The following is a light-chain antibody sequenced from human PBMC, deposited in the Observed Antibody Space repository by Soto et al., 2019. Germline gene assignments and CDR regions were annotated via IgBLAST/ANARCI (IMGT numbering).Light chain of an antibody. CDR1: QYISSW. V-gene: IGKV1-5*03. J-gene: IGKJ1*01. Sequence: DIQMTQSPSTLSASVGDRVTITCRASQYISSWLAWYQQKPGKAPKLLIYKASSLESGVPSRFSGSGSGTEFTLTISSLQPDDFATYYCQQYNSYSWTFGQGTKVDIK. CDR3: QQYNSYSWT. CDR2: KAS.